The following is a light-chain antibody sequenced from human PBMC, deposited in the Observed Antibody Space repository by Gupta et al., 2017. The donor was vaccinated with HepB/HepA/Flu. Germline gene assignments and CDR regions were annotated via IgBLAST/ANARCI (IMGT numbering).Light chain of an antibody. CDR1: SSNIGSNY. CDR2: RNN. Sequence: QSVLTQPPSASGTPGQRVTISCSGSSSNIGSNYVYWYQPLPGTAPKLLIYRNNQRPSGVPDRFSGSKSGTSASLAISGLLAEDEADYYCAAWDDSLSGRVFGGGTKLTVL. CDR3: AAWDDSLSGRV. J-gene: IGLJ3*02. V-gene: IGLV1-47*01.